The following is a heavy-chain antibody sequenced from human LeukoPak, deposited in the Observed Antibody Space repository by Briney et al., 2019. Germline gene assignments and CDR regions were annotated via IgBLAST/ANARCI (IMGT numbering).Heavy chain of an antibody. CDR1: GFTFSNAW. Sequence: GGSLRLSCAASGFTFSNAWMSWVRQAPGKGLEWVSGISGSGGRTDYADSVKGRFTISRDNSKNTVNLQMNSLRAEDTAVYYCAKDRIAFDIWGQGTMVTVSS. CDR3: AKDRIAFDI. CDR2: ISGSGGRT. V-gene: IGHV3-23*01. J-gene: IGHJ3*02.